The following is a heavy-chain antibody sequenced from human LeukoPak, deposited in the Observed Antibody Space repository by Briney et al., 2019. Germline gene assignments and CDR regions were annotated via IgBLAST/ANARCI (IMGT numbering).Heavy chain of an antibody. CDR2: ITPNSGGT. D-gene: IGHD3-22*01. Sequence: ASVKVSCKAAGYSFTGYYMHWVRQAPGQGLEWMGWITPNSGGTNYAQKFQGRVTMTRDTSISTAYMELRRLRSDDTAVYYCARGSMIVVVITSYYYGMDVWGQGTTVTVSS. V-gene: IGHV1-2*02. CDR3: ARGSMIVVVITSYYYGMDV. CDR1: GYSFTGYY. J-gene: IGHJ6*02.